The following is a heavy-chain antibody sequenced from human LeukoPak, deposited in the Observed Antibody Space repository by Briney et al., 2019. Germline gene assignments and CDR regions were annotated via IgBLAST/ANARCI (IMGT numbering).Heavy chain of an antibody. CDR2: INADGSST. J-gene: IGHJ4*02. V-gene: IGHV3-74*01. D-gene: IGHD1-26*01. Sequence: GGSLRLSCAASGFIFSRYWMHWVRQAPGKGLVWVSRINADGSSTSYADSVKGRFTISRDNAKNTLYLQTNSLRADDMAVYYCVTGSYHFGYDFWGQGTLVTVSS. CDR3: VTGSYHFGYDF. CDR1: GFIFSRYW.